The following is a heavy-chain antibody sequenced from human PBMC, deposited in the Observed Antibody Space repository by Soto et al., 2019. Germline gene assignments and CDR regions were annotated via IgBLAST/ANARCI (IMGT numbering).Heavy chain of an antibody. J-gene: IGHJ4*02. Sequence: SETLSLTCTVSGGSISSYYWSWIRQPPGKGLEWIGYIYYSGSTNYNPSLKSRVTISVDTSKNQFSLKPSSVTAADTAVYYCARGEQLVDFDYWGQGTLVTVSS. CDR1: GGSISSYY. V-gene: IGHV4-59*01. CDR2: IYYSGST. D-gene: IGHD6-13*01. CDR3: ARGEQLVDFDY.